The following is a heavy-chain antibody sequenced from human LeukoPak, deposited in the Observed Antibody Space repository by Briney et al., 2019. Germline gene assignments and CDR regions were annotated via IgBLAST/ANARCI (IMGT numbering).Heavy chain of an antibody. V-gene: IGHV3-23*01. CDR2: ISGSGGNT. D-gene: IGHD6-19*01. Sequence: GGSLRLSCAASGFNFSTYAMTWVRQAPGKGLEWVSGISGSGGNTYYADSVKGRFTISRDNSKNTLYLQMNSLRAEDTAVYSCAKDMRGSGRYTSDYWGQGTLVTVSS. J-gene: IGHJ4*02. CDR1: GFNFSTYA. CDR3: AKDMRGSGRYTSDY.